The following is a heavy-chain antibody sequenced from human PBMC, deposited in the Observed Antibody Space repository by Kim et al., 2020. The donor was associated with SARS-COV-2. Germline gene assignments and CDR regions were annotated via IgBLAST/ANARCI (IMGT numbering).Heavy chain of an antibody. Sequence: GGSLRLSCAASGFTFSNYWMNWVRQAPGKGLEWVANIKQDGSQKSYMDSVKGRFTISRDNAKNSLYLQMNSLRAEDTAVYYCTTAVRGATGNWGQGTWVTVSS. CDR1: GFTFSNYW. V-gene: IGHV3-7*03. D-gene: IGHD3-10*01. CDR3: TTAVRGATGN. CDR2: IKQDGSQK. J-gene: IGHJ4*02.